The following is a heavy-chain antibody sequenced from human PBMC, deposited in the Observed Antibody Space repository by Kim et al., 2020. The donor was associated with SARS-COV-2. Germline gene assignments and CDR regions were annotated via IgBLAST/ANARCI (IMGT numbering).Heavy chain of an antibody. D-gene: IGHD2-15*01. CDR3: ARSSGGSCYPD. Sequence: TNYAQKFQGRVTMTRDTSISTAYMELSRLRSDDTAVYYCARSSGGSCYPDWGQGTLVTVSS. CDR2: T. V-gene: IGHV1-2*02. J-gene: IGHJ4*02.